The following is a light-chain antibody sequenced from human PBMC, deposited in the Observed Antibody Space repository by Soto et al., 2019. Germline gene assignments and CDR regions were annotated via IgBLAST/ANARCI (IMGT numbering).Light chain of an antibody. CDR3: QQYGSSPLT. V-gene: IGKV3-20*01. Sequence: IVLTQSPGTLSLSPGERATLSSMACQRVSAGRLAWYQQKPGHAHRLLIYGASSSATGISERFSGSGSGTDFTVTISRLEPEEFAVYLCQQYGSSPLTFGGGTEVDIK. CDR2: GAS. J-gene: IGKJ4*01. CDR1: QRVSAGR.